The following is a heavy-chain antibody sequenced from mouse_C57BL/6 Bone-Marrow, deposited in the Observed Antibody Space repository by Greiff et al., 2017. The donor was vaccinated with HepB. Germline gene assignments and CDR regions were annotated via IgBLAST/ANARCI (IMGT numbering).Heavy chain of an antibody. J-gene: IGHJ3*01. CDR3: ARHNRGILTY. CDR2: ISGGGGNT. D-gene: IGHD3-1*01. V-gene: IGHV5-9*01. Sequence: EVKLVESGGGLVKPGGSLKLSCAASGFTFSSYTMSWVRQTPEKRLEWVATISGGGGNTYYPDSVKGRFTSSRDNAKNTLYLQMSSLRSEDTALYYCARHNRGILTYWGQGTLVTVSA. CDR1: GFTFSSYT.